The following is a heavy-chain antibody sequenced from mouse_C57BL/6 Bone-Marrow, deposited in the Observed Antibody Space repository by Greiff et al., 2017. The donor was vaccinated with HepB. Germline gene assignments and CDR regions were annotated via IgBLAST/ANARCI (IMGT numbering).Heavy chain of an antibody. CDR2: ISYDGSN. CDR3: ASYYYGSSYGFDY. J-gene: IGHJ2*01. V-gene: IGHV3-6*01. Sequence: ESGPGLVKPSQSLSLTCSVTGYSITSGYYWNWIRQFPGNKLEWMGYISYDGSNNYNPSLKNRISITRDTSKNQFFLKLNSVTTEDTATYYCASYYYGSSYGFDYWGQGTTLTVSS. D-gene: IGHD1-1*01. CDR1: GYSITSGYY.